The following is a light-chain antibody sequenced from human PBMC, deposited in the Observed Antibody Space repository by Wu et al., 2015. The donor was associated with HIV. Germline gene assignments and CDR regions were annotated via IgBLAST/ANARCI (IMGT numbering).Light chain of an antibody. J-gene: IGKJ4*01. CDR3: QQYYDWPPVT. CDR2: DAS. CDR1: QSVSSK. Sequence: EIVMTQSPATLSVSPGERATLSCRASQSVSSKFAWYQQKPGQAPRLLIYDASTRATGIPARFSGTGSGTEFTLTINNMQSEDFAVYFCQQYYDWPPVTFGGRTKVEI. V-gene: IGKV3D-15*01.